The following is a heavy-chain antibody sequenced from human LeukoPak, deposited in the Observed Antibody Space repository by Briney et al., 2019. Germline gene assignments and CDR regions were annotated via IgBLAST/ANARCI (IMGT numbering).Heavy chain of an antibody. D-gene: IGHD6-25*01. Sequence: ASVKVSCKASDYTFTNFGITWVRQAPGQGLEWMGWISAYNGNTNYGQKFQGKVTMTTDTSTSTAYMELRSLRSDDTAVYFCARTIREDSSGTFDYLGQGTLVTVSS. CDR1: DYTFTNFG. V-gene: IGHV1-18*01. CDR3: ARTIREDSSGTFDY. CDR2: ISAYNGNT. J-gene: IGHJ4*02.